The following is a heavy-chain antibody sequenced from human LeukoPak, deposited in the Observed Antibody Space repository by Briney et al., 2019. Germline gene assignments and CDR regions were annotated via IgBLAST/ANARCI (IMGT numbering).Heavy chain of an antibody. D-gene: IGHD3-10*01. CDR2: ISGSGGST. CDR1: GFTFSSYA. Sequence: GGPLRLSCAASGFTFSSYAMSWVRQAPGKGLEWVSAISGSGGSTYYADSVKGRFTISRDNSKNTLYLQMNSLRAEDTAVYYCARDVLLWFGGDYFDYWGQGTLVTVSS. J-gene: IGHJ4*02. V-gene: IGHV3-23*01. CDR3: ARDVLLWFGGDYFDY.